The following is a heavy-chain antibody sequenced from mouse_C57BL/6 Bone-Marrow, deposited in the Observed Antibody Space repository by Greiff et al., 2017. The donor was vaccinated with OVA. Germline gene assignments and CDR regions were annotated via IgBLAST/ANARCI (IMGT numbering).Heavy chain of an antibody. CDR1: GFSLTSYG. V-gene: IGHV2-2*01. D-gene: IGHD1-1*01. CDR2: IWSGGST. Sequence: VQGVESGPGLVQPSQSLSITCTVSGFSLTSYGVHWVRQSPGKGLEWLGVIWSGGSTDYNAAFISRLSISKDNSKSQGFFKMYSLQADDTAIYYCARKNYGSIYGYFAVWGTGTTVTVSS. J-gene: IGHJ1*03. CDR3: ARKNYGSIYGYFAV.